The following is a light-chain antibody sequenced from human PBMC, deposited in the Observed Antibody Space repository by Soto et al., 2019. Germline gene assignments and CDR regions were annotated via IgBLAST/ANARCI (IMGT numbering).Light chain of an antibody. Sequence: DIQMTQSPSTLSTSVGDRVTITCRSSQSISSWLAWYQQKPGKAPKLLIYDASSLERGVPSRFSGSGSGTEFTLTIRSLQPDDFATYYCQQYNSYPETFGQGTKLEIK. V-gene: IGKV1-5*01. CDR2: DAS. CDR1: QSISSW. CDR3: QQYNSYPET. J-gene: IGKJ2*01.